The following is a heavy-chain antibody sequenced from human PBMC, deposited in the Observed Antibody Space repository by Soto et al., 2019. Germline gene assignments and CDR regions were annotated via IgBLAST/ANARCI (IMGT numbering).Heavy chain of an antibody. CDR3: AKGRVRKGQPGVRQKPRVGEWV. Sequence: SVMVSCKAAGGIFTVYYMHWVRQAPGQELGLMGGINPTSAVPHYAQKSQVRVTMTTDTSIRTAYTELSSLRSEDPATYYCAKGRVRKGQPGVRQKPRVGEWVW. J-gene: IGHJ3*01. CDR2: INPTSAVP. D-gene: IGHD3-3*01. CDR1: GGIFTVYY. V-gene: IGHV1-2*02.